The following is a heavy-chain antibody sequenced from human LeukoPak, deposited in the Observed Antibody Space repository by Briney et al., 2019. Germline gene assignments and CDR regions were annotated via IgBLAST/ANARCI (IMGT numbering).Heavy chain of an antibody. Sequence: PGASLRLSCAASGFTFNDHYMVWVRQAPGKGLEWVGRTKNKANNYTTEYAAYVKGRFIIARDESKNSLFLQTNSLKTEDTAVYYCARVARFDSIDYWGQGTLVTVSS. V-gene: IGHV3-72*01. D-gene: IGHD3-9*01. J-gene: IGHJ4*02. CDR2: TKNKANNYTT. CDR1: GFTFNDHY. CDR3: ARVARFDSIDY.